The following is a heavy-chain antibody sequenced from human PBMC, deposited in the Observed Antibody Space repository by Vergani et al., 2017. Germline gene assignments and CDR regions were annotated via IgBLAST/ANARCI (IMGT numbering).Heavy chain of an antibody. CDR1: GGSFSGYY. D-gene: IGHD5-12*01. Sequence: QVQLQQWGAGLLKPSETLSLTCAVYGGSFSGYYWSWIRQPPGKGLEWIGEINHSGSTNYNPSLKSRVTISVDTSKNQFSLKLSSVTAADTAVYYCARARWATGYYYYGMDVWGLGTTVTVSS. CDR3: ARARWATGYYYYGMDV. V-gene: IGHV4-34*01. J-gene: IGHJ6*02. CDR2: INHSGST.